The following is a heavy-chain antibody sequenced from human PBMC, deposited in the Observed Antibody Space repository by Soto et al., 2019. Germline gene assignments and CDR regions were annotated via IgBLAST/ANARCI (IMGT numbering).Heavy chain of an antibody. Sequence: GGSLRRSCAASGFTFSSYAMSWVRQGPGWGLEWVSAISGSGGSAYYADSGKCRFTISTDNSKNTLYLQMNSMRAEDPAVYSCYKDPSGTAAEYYFDYWGQGTLVTVSS. D-gene: IGHD6-13*01. CDR2: ISGSGGSA. CDR3: YKDPSGTAAEYYFDY. V-gene: IGHV3-23*01. J-gene: IGHJ4*01. CDR1: GFTFSSYA.